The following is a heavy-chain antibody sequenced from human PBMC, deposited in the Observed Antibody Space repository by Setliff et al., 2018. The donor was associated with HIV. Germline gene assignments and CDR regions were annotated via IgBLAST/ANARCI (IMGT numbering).Heavy chain of an antibody. J-gene: IGHJ3*01. CDR3: ANPHDGGAFDV. D-gene: IGHD1-1*01. V-gene: IGHV1-46*01. CDR1: GYSFTSFG. CDR2: INPSGGST. Sequence: ASVKVSCKASGYSFTSFGISWVRQAPGQGLEWMGIINPSGGSTTYAQKFQGRVTMTRDTSTSTVYMDLNSLKSEDSAVYYCANPHDGGAFDVWGQGTAVTVSS.